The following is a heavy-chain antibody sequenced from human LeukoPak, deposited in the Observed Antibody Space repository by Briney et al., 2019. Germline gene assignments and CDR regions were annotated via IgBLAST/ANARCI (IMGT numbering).Heavy chain of an antibody. V-gene: IGHV3-30-3*01. CDR1: GFIFNTYA. J-gene: IGHJ6*02. CDR3: ARDNDGMDV. Sequence: TGGSLRLSCAASGFIFNTYAIHWVRQAPGKGLDWVAVISYDGSNKYYADSVKGRFTISRDDSKNTLYLQMNSLRGEDTAVYYCARDNDGMDVWGQGT. CDR2: ISYDGSNK.